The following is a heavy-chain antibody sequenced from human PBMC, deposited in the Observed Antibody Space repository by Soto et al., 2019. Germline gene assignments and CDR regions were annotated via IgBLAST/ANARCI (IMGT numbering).Heavy chain of an antibody. Sequence: LRLSCKVSGFTLSTSAMNWVRQAPGKGLEWVSYINTDGDVRHYADSVKGRFTVPRDNAKNLVYLQMNNVGADDTAVYFCTRRDVFDLWGQGATVTVSS. J-gene: IGHJ3*01. CDR3: TRRDVFDL. CDR1: GFTLSTSA. V-gene: IGHV3-48*01. CDR2: INTDGDVR.